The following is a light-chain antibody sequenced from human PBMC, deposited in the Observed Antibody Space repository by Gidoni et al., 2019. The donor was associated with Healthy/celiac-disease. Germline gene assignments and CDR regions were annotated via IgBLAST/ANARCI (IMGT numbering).Light chain of an antibody. CDR2: EGS. V-gene: IGLV2-23*01. CDR3: CAYAGSSTYV. J-gene: IGLJ1*01. Sequence: QSALTQPPSVSGSPGQSITIYCTGTSSDVGSYNLLCWYQQHPGKAPNLLIYEGSKPPSGVSNRFSGSKSGNTASLTISGLQAEDEADYYCCAYAGSSTYVFGTGTKVTVL. CDR1: SSDVGSYNL.